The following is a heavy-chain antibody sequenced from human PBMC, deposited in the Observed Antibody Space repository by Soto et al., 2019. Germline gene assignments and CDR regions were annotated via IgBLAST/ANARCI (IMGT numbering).Heavy chain of an antibody. CDR2: IIPIFGTA. Sequence: QVQLVQSGAEVKKPGSSVKVSCKASGGTFSSYAISWVRQAPGQGLEWMGGIIPIFGTANYALKFQGRVTITADESTRAAYMELSSLRSEDTAVYYCASSVANYYYYGMDGWGHGTTVTVSS. V-gene: IGHV1-69*12. CDR3: ASSVANYYYYGMDG. D-gene: IGHD5-12*01. J-gene: IGHJ6*02. CDR1: GGTFSSYA.